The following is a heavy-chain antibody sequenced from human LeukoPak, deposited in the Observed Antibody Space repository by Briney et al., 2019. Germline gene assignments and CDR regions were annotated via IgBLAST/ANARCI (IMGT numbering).Heavy chain of an antibody. J-gene: IGHJ4*02. V-gene: IGHV3-21*01. Sequence: GGSLRLSCAASGFTSSSYSMNWVRQAPGKGLEWVSSISSSSSYIYYADSVKGRFTISRDNAKNSLYLQMNSLRAEDTAVYYCARTLSLDYDILTGPPTGYWGQGTLVTVSS. CDR2: ISSSSSYI. CDR3: ARTLSLDYDILTGPPTGY. CDR1: GFTSSSYS. D-gene: IGHD3-9*01.